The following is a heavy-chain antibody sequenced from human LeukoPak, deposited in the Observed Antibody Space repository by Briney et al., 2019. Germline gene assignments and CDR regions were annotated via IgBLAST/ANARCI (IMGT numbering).Heavy chain of an antibody. CDR3: AILKSGY. CDR1: GFTFSTNS. J-gene: IGHJ4*02. Sequence: QAGGSLRLSCAASGFTFSTNSMKWVRQAPGKGLEWVSYISSTSSTIYYADFVKGRFTISRDNSKDTLYLQMNSLRVDDTAIYYCAILKSGYWGQGTLVTVSS. V-gene: IGHV3-48*01. CDR2: ISSTSSTI. D-gene: IGHD7-27*01.